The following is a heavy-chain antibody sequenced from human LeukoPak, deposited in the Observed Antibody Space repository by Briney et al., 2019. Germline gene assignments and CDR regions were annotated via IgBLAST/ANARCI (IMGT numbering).Heavy chain of an antibody. CDR1: GFTFSSYA. CDR3: AKEGGSSWYYFDY. D-gene: IGHD6-13*01. J-gene: IGHJ4*02. CDR2: ISGSGGST. V-gene: IGHV3-23*01. Sequence: GGSLRLSCAASGFTFSSYATSWVRQAPGKGLEWVSAISGSGGSTYYADSVKGRFTISRDSSKNTLYLQMNSLRAEDTAVYYCAKEGGSSWYYFDYWGQGTLVTVSS.